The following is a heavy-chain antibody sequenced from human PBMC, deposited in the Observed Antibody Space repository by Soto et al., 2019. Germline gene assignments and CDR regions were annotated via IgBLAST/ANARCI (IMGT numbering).Heavy chain of an antibody. CDR2: IYYSGST. CDR3: ARRTGNGYNFDY. CDR1: GGSISSGGYY. V-gene: IGHV4-31*03. Sequence: QVQLQESGPGLVKPSQTLSLTCTVSGGSISSGGYYWSWIRQHPGKGLEWIGYIYYSGSTYYNPSLKRRVTISVDTSKNQLSLKLSSVTAAETAVYYCARRTGNGYNFDYWGQGTLVTVSS. J-gene: IGHJ4*02. D-gene: IGHD5-12*01.